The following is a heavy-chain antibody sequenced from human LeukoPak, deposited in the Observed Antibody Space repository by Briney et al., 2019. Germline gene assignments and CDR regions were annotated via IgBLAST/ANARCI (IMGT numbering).Heavy chain of an antibody. D-gene: IGHD3-10*01. J-gene: IGHJ4*02. V-gene: IGHV4-30-4*01. CDR3: VRGDYYGSGTYGHFEY. Sequence: SETLSLTCTVSGGSISRGNYYWSWIRQSPGKGLEWIGYINYSGRTYYDPSLKSRITMSRDTSKNQFSLRLTSVTAADTAVYFCVRGDYYGSGTYGHFEYWGQGTLVTVSS. CDR2: INYSGRT. CDR1: GGSISRGNYY.